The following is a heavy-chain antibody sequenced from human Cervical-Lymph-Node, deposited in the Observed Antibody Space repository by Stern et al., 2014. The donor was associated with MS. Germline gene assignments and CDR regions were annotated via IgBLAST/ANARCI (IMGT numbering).Heavy chain of an antibody. Sequence: QVQLVESGGGVVQPGGSLRLSCATSGFAFASYDLHWVPQAPGKGLEWVAFISNDGSNKYYADSLKDRFIVSRDYSKKTLNLQINSLRREDTAVYYCALPGHFYTNAPDYWGQGTLVTVSS. CDR3: ALPGHFYTNAPDY. V-gene: IGHV3-30*03. D-gene: IGHD2-8*01. CDR1: GFAFASYD. J-gene: IGHJ4*02. CDR2: ISNDGSNK.